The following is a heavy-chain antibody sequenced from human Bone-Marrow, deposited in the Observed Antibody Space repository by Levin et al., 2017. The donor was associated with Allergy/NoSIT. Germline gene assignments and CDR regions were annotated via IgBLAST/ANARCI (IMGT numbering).Heavy chain of an antibody. CDR1: GFTVRHYT. CDR3: AKDPARRYYDSSGYSGDH. Sequence: AGGSLRLSCAASGFTVRHYTMNWVRQAPGKGLEWVSCITSSGDSTYYADSVKGRFTISRDNAKNSLYLQLNRLRDEDTAMYYCAKDPARRYYDSSGYSGDHWGQGTLVTVSS. D-gene: IGHD3-22*01. CDR2: ITSSGDST. V-gene: IGHV3-48*02. J-gene: IGHJ4*02.